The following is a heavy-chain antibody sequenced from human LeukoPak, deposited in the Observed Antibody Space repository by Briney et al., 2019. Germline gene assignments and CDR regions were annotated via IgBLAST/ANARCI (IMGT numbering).Heavy chain of an antibody. J-gene: IGHJ4*02. Sequence: ASVKVSCTPSGYTFTSYGISWVRQAPGQGLEWMGWISAYNGNTNYAQKLQGRVTMTTDTSTSTADMELRSLRSDDTAVYYCAILTGYSKVDYWGQGTLVTVSS. D-gene: IGHD3-9*01. CDR3: AILTGYSKVDY. CDR1: GYTFTSYG. CDR2: ISAYNGNT. V-gene: IGHV1-18*01.